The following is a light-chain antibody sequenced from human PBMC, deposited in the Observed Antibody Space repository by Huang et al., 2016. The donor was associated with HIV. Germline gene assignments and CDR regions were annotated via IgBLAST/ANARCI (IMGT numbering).Light chain of an antibody. Sequence: EIVLTQSPATLSLSPGERATLPCRASQSVIRYVAWYQQKPGQAPRLLIEDASNRATGIPARCSGSGSGTDFTLTISSLEPEDFAVYYCQQRSNWPPWTFGQGTKVEIK. CDR1: QSVIRY. V-gene: IGKV3-11*01. CDR3: QQRSNWPPWT. CDR2: DAS. J-gene: IGKJ1*01.